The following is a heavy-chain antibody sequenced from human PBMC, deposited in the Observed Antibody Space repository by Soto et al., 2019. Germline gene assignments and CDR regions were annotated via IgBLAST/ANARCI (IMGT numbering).Heavy chain of an antibody. CDR1: GGSISSGGYY. J-gene: IGHJ4*02. CDR2: IYYSGST. CDR3: AREALGYSYGHRYFDY. D-gene: IGHD5-18*01. V-gene: IGHV4-31*03. Sequence: PSETLSLTCTVSGGSISSGGYYWSWIRQHPGKGLEWIGYIYYSGSTYYNPSLKSRVTISVDTSKNQFSLKLSSVTAADTAVYYCAREALGYSYGHRYFDYWGQGTLVTVSS.